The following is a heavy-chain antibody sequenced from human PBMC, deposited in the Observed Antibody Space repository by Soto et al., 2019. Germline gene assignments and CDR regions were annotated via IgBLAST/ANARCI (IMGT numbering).Heavy chain of an antibody. CDR2: IYYSGNT. Sequence: SETLSLTCTVSGCSISSGDYYWSWIRQPPGKGLEWVGYIYYSGNTYYNPSLKSRITISVDTSTNHFFLKVNSVTAADTAVYYCARLLPSGGAFDIWGQGTMVT. D-gene: IGHD3-16*01. CDR3: ARLLPSGGAFDI. V-gene: IGHV4-30-4*01. J-gene: IGHJ3*02. CDR1: GCSISSGDYY.